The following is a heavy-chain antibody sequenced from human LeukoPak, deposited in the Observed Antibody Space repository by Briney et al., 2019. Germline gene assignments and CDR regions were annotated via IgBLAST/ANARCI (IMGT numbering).Heavy chain of an antibody. CDR2: ISGSGGTT. J-gene: IGHJ6*03. D-gene: IGHD5-18*01. CDR3: ASDTAMVIYYYYYMDV. Sequence: GGSLRLSCAASGFTFSNYAMSWVRQAPGKGLEWVSAISGSGGTTYYADSVKGRFTISRDNSKNTLYLQMNSLRAEDTAVYYCASDTAMVIYYYYYMDVWGKGTTVTVSS. CDR1: GFTFSNYA. V-gene: IGHV3-23*01.